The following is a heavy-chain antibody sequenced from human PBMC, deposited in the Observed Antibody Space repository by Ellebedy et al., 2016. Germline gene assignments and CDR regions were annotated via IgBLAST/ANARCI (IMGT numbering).Heavy chain of an antibody. Sequence: SETLSLTCTVSGGSISSSSYYWSWIRQPPGKGLEWIGYIYYSGSTNYNPSLKSRVTISVDTSKNQFSLKLSSVTAADTAVYYCARGVQEYSYGMDVWGLGTAVTVSS. CDR3: ARGVQEYSYGMDV. V-gene: IGHV4-61*05. D-gene: IGHD6-6*01. CDR2: IYYSGST. CDR1: GGSISSSSYY. J-gene: IGHJ6*02.